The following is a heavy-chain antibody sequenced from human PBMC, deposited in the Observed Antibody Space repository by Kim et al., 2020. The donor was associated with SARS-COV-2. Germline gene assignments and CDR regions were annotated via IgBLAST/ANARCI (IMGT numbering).Heavy chain of an antibody. Sequence: AHPVKGRFTISRDNSKTTLYLQMNSLRAEDTAIDYCARVAEMATIRYFDYWGQGTLVTVSS. CDR3: ARVAEMATIRYFDY. D-gene: IGHD5-12*01. J-gene: IGHJ4*02. V-gene: IGHV3-23*01.